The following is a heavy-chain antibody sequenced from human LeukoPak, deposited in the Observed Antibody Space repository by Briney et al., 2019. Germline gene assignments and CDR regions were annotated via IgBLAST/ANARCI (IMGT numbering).Heavy chain of an antibody. J-gene: IGHJ4*02. CDR3: ARGSYGRAFDY. Sequence: GGSLRLSCAASGFTFNNYWMTWFRQAPGKGLEWVANIKQDGTEIYYVDSVRGRFIISRDNAENSLYLQMNSLRAEDTAVYYCARGSYGRAFDYWGQGTLVTVSS. V-gene: IGHV3-7*01. CDR2: IKQDGTEI. D-gene: IGHD5-18*01. CDR1: GFTFNNYW.